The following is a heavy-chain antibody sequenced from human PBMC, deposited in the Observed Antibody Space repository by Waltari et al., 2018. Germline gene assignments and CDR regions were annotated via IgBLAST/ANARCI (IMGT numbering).Heavy chain of an antibody. CDR3: AREGSAGHFDN. D-gene: IGHD6-13*01. J-gene: IGHJ4*02. CDR1: GFTLSDYT. CDR2: VSDNKSDT. Sequence: VQLVESGGGLVEPGGSLRLSCAVSGFTLSDYTMNWVRQAPGKGLEWVSSVSDNKSDTDYAVSMKGRFTISRDNAKSSVIRQMNILRAEDTAVYYCAREGSAGHFDNWGPGTLVTVSS. V-gene: IGHV3-21*01.